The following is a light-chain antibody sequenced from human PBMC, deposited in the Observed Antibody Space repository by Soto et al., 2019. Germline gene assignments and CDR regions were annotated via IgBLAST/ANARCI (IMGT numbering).Light chain of an antibody. V-gene: IGKV1-5*03. J-gene: IGKJ4*01. Sequence: DIQMTQSPSTLSASVGDRVTITCRASQSISTWLAWYQQKPGKAPNLLIYKASNLESGVPSRFSGSGSGTEFTLTISSLQPDDFATYYCQQYKTYPLTFGGGTKV. CDR1: QSISTW. CDR2: KAS. CDR3: QQYKTYPLT.